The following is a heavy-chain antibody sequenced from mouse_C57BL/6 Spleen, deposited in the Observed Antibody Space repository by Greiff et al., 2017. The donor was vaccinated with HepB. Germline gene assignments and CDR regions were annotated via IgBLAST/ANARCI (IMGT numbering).Heavy chain of an antibody. V-gene: IGHV5-9-1*02. CDR3: TRAGATIASRYFDV. D-gene: IGHD2-12*01. CDR1: GSTFSSYA. CDR2: ISSGGAYF. J-gene: IGHJ1*03. Sequence: EVKLMESGEGLVKPGGSLKLSCAASGSTFSSYAMSWVRQTPEKRLEWVAYISSGGAYFYYAYTVKCRFTISRDNARNTLYLQMSSLKSEDTAMYYCTRAGATIASRYFDVWGTGTTVTVYS.